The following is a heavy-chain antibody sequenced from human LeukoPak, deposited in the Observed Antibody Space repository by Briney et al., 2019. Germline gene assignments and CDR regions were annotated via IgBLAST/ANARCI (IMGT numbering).Heavy chain of an antibody. CDR2: IYYSGST. D-gene: IGHD6-13*01. CDR3: ARDLARAAAGTDYYYGMDV. Sequence: SETLSLTCAVYGGSFSGYYWSWIRQPPGKGLEWIGYIYYSGSTNYNPSLKSRVTISVDTSKNQFSLKLSSVTAADTAVYYCARDLARAAAGTDYYYGMDVWGQGTTVTVSS. J-gene: IGHJ6*02. V-gene: IGHV4-59*01. CDR1: GGSFSGYY.